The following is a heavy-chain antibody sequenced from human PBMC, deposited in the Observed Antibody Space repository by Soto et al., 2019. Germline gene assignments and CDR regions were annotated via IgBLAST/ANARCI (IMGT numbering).Heavy chain of an antibody. J-gene: IGHJ4*02. CDR2: IYPGDSDT. CDR1: GYSFTSYW. V-gene: IGHV5-51*01. D-gene: IGHD3-10*01. Sequence: PGESLKISCKGSGYSFTSYWIGWVRQVPGKGLEWMGIIYPGDSDTRYSPSFQGQVTISADKSISTAYLQWSSLKASDTAMYYCARHSSLLVRGVKGYFDYWGQGTLVTVSS. CDR3: ARHSSLLVRGVKGYFDY.